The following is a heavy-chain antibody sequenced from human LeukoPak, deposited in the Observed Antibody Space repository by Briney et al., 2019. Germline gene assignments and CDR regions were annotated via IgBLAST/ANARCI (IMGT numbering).Heavy chain of an antibody. V-gene: IGHV1-2*02. CDR1: GYTFTGYY. CDR3: AREGSSRVLRYFDWLSNWFDP. CDR2: INPNSGGT. J-gene: IGHJ5*02. Sequence: ASVKVSCKASGYTFTGYYMRWVRQAPGQGLEWMGWINPNSGGTNYAQKFQGRVTMTRDTSSSTAYMELSRLRSDDAAVYYCAREGSSRVLRYFDWLSNWFDPWGQGTLVTVSS. D-gene: IGHD3-9*01.